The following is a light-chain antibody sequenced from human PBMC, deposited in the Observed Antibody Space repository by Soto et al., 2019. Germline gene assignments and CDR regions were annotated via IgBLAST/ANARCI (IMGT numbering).Light chain of an antibody. J-gene: IGLJ1*01. V-gene: IGLV2-8*01. CDR3: SSYAGSNNPYV. CDR1: SGNVGAYDY. CDR2: EFS. Sequence: QSVLTKPPSASGSPGQSVTISCIGTSGNVGAYDYVSWYQQHPGKAPKLMIYEFSKRPLGVPDRFSGSTSGNTASLTVSGLQAEDEADYYCSSYAGSNNPYVFGTGTKVTVL.